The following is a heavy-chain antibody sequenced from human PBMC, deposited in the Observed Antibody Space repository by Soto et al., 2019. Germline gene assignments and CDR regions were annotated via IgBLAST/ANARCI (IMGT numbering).Heavy chain of an antibody. D-gene: IGHD6-19*01. CDR1: GFTFSSYA. J-gene: IGHJ4*02. CDR3: GAVAGTFDY. Sequence: GWSRRLSCAASGFTFSSYAMHWVRQAPGKGLEWVAVISCDGSNKYYADSVKGRFTISXXXSXXTXXLXXNXXRAXDTAVYYCGAVAGTFDYWGQGTLVTVSS. CDR2: ISCDGSNK. V-gene: IGHV3-30-3*01.